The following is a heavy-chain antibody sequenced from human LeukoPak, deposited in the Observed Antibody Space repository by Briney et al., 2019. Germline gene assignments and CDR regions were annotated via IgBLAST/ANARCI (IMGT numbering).Heavy chain of an antibody. J-gene: IGHJ4*02. CDR2: ISSSGSTI. D-gene: IGHD4-17*01. Sequence: GGSLRLSCAASGFTFSDYYMSWIRQAPGKGLEWVSYISSSGSTIYYADSVKGRFTISRDNAKNSLYLQMNSLRAEDTAVYYCARDRLGDYGDYDLTQYYFDYWGQGTLVTVSS. V-gene: IGHV3-11*04. CDR1: GFTFSDYY. CDR3: ARDRLGDYGDYDLTQYYFDY.